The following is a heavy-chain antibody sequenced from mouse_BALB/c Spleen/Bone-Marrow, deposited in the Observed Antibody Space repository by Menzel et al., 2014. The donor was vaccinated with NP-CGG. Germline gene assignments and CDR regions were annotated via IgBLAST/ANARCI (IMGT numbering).Heavy chain of an antibody. J-gene: IGHJ2*01. CDR3: ARGRWYY. Sequence: VQLQQSGPELVKPGASVKISCKTSGYTFTDYTIHWVKQSQGKSLEWIGRVNPNIGGSNNNQKFKDKAALTVDMSSSTAYMELRSLTSDDSAVYYCARGRWYYWGQGTTLTVSS. CDR1: GYTFTDYT. D-gene: IGHD2-3*01. CDR2: VNPNIGGS. V-gene: IGHV1-18*01.